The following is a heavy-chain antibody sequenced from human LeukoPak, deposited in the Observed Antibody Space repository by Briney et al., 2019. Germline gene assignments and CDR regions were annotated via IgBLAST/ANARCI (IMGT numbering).Heavy chain of an antibody. CDR3: ARHSQLLPLDY. J-gene: IGHJ4*02. CDR2: IYPGDSDT. V-gene: IGHV5-51*01. D-gene: IGHD2-2*01. Sequence: HGESLQISCKASVFSFTNYWIAWVRQTPEKGLEWMGIIYPGDSDTRYNPSFQGQVTISADKSIKTAYLQWSSLKASDTAMYYCARHSQLLPLDYWGQGTLVTVSS. CDR1: VFSFTNYW.